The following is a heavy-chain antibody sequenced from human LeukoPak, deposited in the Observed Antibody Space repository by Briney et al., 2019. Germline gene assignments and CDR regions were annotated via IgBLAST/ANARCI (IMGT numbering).Heavy chain of an antibody. V-gene: IGHV3-33*06. Sequence: GGSLRLSCAASGFTFSNYGMHGVRQAPGKGLEGGAVIWYDGSNKYYADSVKGRFTISRDNSKNTLYLQMNSLRAEDTAVYYCAKDPYYDSTWGLFDYWGQGTLVTVSS. CDR1: GFTFSNYG. CDR2: IWYDGSNK. CDR3: AKDPYYDSTWGLFDY. J-gene: IGHJ4*02. D-gene: IGHD3-22*01.